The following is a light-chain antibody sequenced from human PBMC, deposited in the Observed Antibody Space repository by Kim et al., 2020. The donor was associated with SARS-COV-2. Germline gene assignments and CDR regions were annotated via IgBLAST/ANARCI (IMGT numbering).Light chain of an antibody. CDR3: QQYNTYPWA. Sequence: ASVGERVTSTCRDRQHVYTWLAWYQQKPGKAPKLLIYKSSGLQSGVPSRFSGSGSGTDFTLTITSLQPDDFATYYCQQYNTYPWAFGQGTKVDIK. CDR2: KSS. J-gene: IGKJ1*01. V-gene: IGKV1-5*03. CDR1: QHVYTW.